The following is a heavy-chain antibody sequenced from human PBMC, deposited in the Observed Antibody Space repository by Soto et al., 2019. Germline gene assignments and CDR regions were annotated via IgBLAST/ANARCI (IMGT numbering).Heavy chain of an antibody. D-gene: IGHD5-18*01. CDR2: IIPIFGTA. V-gene: IGHV1-69*13. J-gene: IGHJ4*02. CDR1: GGTFSSYA. CDR3: ARGHPQLSPKKYYFDY. Sequence: SVKVSCKASGGTFSSYAISWVRQAPGQGLEWMGGIIPIFGTANYAQKFQGRVTITADESTSTAYMELSSLRSEDTAVYYCARGHPQLSPKKYYFDYWGQGTLVTVYS.